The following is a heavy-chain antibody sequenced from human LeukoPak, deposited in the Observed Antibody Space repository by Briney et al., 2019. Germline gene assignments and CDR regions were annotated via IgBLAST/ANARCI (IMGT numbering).Heavy chain of an antibody. J-gene: IGHJ5*02. CDR2: IYSGGST. CDR3: ARDPHPLAVARESNWFDP. Sequence: GGSLRLSCAASGFTVSSNYMSWVRQAPGKGLEWVSVIYSGGSTYYADSVKGRFTISRDNSKNTLYLQRNSLRDEDTAVYYCARDPHPLAVARESNWFDPWGQGTLVTVSS. D-gene: IGHD6-19*01. CDR1: GFTVSSNY. V-gene: IGHV3-66*01.